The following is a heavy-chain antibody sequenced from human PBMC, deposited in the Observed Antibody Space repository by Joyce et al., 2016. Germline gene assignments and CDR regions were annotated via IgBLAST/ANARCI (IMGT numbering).Heavy chain of an antibody. CDR1: GFTFSSYW. CDR3: ARDIWARFDY. Sequence: QLVESGGGLVQPGGSLRLSCAASGFTFSSYWMSWVRQAPGKGLEWVANIKKDGSDKNYVDSVKGRFTISRDNAKNSLYLQMNSLGAEDTALYYCARDIWARFDYWGQGTLVTVSP. CDR2: IKKDGSDK. V-gene: IGHV3-7*05. J-gene: IGHJ4*02. D-gene: IGHD7-27*01.